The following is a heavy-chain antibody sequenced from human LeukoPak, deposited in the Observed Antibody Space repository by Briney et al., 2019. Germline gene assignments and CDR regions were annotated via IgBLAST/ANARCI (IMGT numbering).Heavy chain of an antibody. V-gene: IGHV1-2*06. CDR1: GYTFTGYY. D-gene: IGHD3-22*01. CDR2: INPNSGGT. Sequence: ASVKVSCKASGYTFTGYYMHWVRRAPGQGLEWMGRINPNSGGTNYAQKFQGRVTMTRDTSISTAYMELSRLRSDDTAVYYCAREVPDSSGYYYWSHYYDYMDVWGKGTTVTVSS. J-gene: IGHJ6*03. CDR3: AREVPDSSGYYYWSHYYDYMDV.